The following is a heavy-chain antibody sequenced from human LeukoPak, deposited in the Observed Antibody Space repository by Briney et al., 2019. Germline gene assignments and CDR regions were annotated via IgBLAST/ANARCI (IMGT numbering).Heavy chain of an antibody. CDR1: GYTFTGYF. V-gene: IGHV1-2*02. Sequence: ASVKVSCKASGYTFTGYFMHWVRQAPGQGLEWMGWINPNSGATSYAQKFQGRVTMTRNTSISTTYMELSRVRSDDTAVYYCARAFDNRGYDARIFDYWGQGTLVTVSS. J-gene: IGHJ4*02. CDR3: ARAFDNRGYDARIFDY. CDR2: INPNSGAT. D-gene: IGHD3-22*01.